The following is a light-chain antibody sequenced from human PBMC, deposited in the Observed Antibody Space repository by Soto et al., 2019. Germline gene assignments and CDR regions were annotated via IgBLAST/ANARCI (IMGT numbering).Light chain of an antibody. Sequence: QSALTQPPSASGSPGQSVTISCTGTSSDVGGSNYVSWYQQHPGKAPKLMIYEGSKRPSGVPDRLAGIKSGNTASLTVAGPQAEHEADYYFSSYGGSNNLGVFGTGTKVTVL. J-gene: IGLJ1*01. CDR3: SSYGGSNNLGV. CDR1: SSDVGGSNY. CDR2: EGS. V-gene: IGLV2-8*01.